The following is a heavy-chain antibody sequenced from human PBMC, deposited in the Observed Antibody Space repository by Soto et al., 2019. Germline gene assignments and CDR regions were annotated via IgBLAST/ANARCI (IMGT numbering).Heavy chain of an antibody. V-gene: IGHV1-69*01. J-gene: IGHJ5*02. CDR2: IIPIFGTA. CDR3: ARQVSNWFDP. CDR1: GGTFSSYA. Sequence: CKASGGTFSSYAISWVRQAPGQGLEWMGGIIPIFGTANYAQKFQGRVTITADESTSTAYMELSSLRSEDTAVYYCARQVSNWFDPWGQGTLVTVSS.